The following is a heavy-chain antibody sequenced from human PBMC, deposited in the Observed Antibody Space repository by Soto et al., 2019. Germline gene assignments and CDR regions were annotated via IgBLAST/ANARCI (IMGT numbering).Heavy chain of an antibody. CDR3: VKSRGGNNFDFFD. V-gene: IGHV3-64D*06. D-gene: IGHD5-12*01. J-gene: IGHJ1*01. CDR2: VRGNGDPP. CDR1: GFTFSSYA. Sequence: GGSLRLSCSASGFTFSSYAMHWVRQAPGKGLEYVSGVRGNGDPPFYADSVKGRFTISRDNSKNTLYLQMSSLSADDTAVYYCVKSRGGNNFDFFDWGEGALVTVSS.